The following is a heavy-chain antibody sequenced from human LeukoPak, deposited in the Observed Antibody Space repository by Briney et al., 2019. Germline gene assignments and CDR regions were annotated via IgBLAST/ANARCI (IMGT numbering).Heavy chain of an antibody. D-gene: IGHD3-3*01. CDR3: ARSPIRITIFGVVIIQNPFDY. Sequence: GASVKVSCKASGYTFTSYGISWVRQAPGQGLEWMGWISAYNGNTNYAQKLQGRVTMTTDTSTSTAYMELRSLGSDDTAVYYCARSPIRITIFGVVIIQNPFDYWGQGTLVTVSS. CDR2: ISAYNGNT. V-gene: IGHV1-18*01. CDR1: GYTFTSYG. J-gene: IGHJ4*02.